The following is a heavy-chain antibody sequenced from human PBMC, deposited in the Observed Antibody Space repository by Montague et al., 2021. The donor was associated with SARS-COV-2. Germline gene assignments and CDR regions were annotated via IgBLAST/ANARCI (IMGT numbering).Heavy chain of an antibody. V-gene: IGHV2-70*01. D-gene: IGHD3-3*01. CDR3: ARSFSIFGVVIIPAYFDY. CDR1: GFSLGTSGMC. CDR2: IDWDDDK. J-gene: IGHJ4*02. Sequence: PELVKPTQTLTLTCTFSGFSLGTSGMCVSWIRQPPGKALEWLALIDWDDDKYYSTSLKTRLTISKDASKNQVVLTMTNMDPVDTATYYCARSFSIFGVVIIPAYFDYWGQGTLVTVSS.